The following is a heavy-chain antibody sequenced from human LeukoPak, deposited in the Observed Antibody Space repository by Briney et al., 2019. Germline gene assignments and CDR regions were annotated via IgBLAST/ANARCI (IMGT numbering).Heavy chain of an antibody. D-gene: IGHD3-22*01. CDR3: ARGVRGYYYDSSGSTFDY. CDR1: GLTFSSYD. CDR2: IGTAGDT. Sequence: GGSLRLSCAASGLTFSSYDMHWVRQATGKGLEWVSAIGTAGDTYYPGSVKGRFTISRENAKNSLYLQMNSLRAGDTAVYYCARGVRGYYYDSSGSTFDYWGQGTLVTVSS. J-gene: IGHJ4*02. V-gene: IGHV3-13*01.